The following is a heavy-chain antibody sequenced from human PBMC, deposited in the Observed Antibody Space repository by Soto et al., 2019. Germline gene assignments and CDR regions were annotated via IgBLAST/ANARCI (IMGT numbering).Heavy chain of an antibody. V-gene: IGHV1-69*13. Sequence: ASVKVSCKASGGTFSSYAISWVRQAPGQGLEWMGGIIPIFGTANYAQKFQGRVTITADESTSTAYMELSSLRSEDTAVYYCARSRDIVVVPAAPGALDIWGQGAMVTVSS. CDR3: ARSRDIVVVPAAPGALDI. J-gene: IGHJ3*02. CDR1: GGTFSSYA. CDR2: IIPIFGTA. D-gene: IGHD2-2*01.